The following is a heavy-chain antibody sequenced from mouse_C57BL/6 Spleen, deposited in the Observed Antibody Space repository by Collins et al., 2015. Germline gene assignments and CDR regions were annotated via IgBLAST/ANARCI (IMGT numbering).Heavy chain of an antibody. V-gene: IGHV6-3*01. D-gene: IGHD1-1*01. CDR3: TAPSYYYGSSYVYYFDY. CDR1: GFTFSNYW. J-gene: IGHJ2*01. Sequence: EVKLEESGGGLMQPGGSMKFSCVASGFTFSNYWMNWVRQSPXKGLEWVAQIRLKSDNYATHYAESVKGRFTISRDDSKSSVYLQMNNLRAEDTGIYYCTAPSYYYGSSYVYYFDYWGQGTTLTVSS. CDR2: IRLKSDNYAT.